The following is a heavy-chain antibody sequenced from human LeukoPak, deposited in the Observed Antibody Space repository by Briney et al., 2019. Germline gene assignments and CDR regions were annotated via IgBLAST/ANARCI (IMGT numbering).Heavy chain of an antibody. Sequence: IPGGSLRLSCAASGFTFSDFYMSWIRQAPGKGPEWVSYIRSTSSYTNYADSVKGRFTISRDNSKNSLYLQMNSLRAEDTAVYYCARDREGIRRGAYYFDYWGQGTLVTVSS. D-gene: IGHD3-10*01. CDR3: ARDREGIRRGAYYFDY. CDR2: IRSTSSYT. V-gene: IGHV3-11*05. CDR1: GFTFSDFY. J-gene: IGHJ4*02.